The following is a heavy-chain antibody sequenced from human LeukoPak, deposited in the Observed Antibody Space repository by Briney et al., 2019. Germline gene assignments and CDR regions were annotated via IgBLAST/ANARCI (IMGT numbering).Heavy chain of an antibody. J-gene: IGHJ4*02. CDR3: ARGALGSFFENESFDY. CDR1: GGSFSGYY. V-gene: IGHV4-59*10. Sequence: SETLSLTCAVYGGSFSGYYWSWIRQPAGKGLEWIGRIYTSGSTNYNPSLKSRVTISVDTSKNQFSLKLSSVTAADTAVYYCARGALGSFFENESFDYWGQGTLVTVSS. D-gene: IGHD3-3*01. CDR2: IYTSGST.